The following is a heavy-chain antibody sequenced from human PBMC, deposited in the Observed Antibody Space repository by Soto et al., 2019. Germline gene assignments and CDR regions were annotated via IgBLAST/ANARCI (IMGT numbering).Heavy chain of an antibody. CDR2: IYSSGST. CDR1: GGSISSSSFY. Sequence: SETLSLTCTVSGGSISSSSFYWGWIRQPPGKGLEWIGTIYSSGSTYYNPSLKSRVTISVDTSKNQFSLKLSSVTAADTAVYYCARPREMSTLLHGFDIWGQGTMVTVSS. V-gene: IGHV4-39*01. D-gene: IGHD4-4*01. CDR3: ARPREMSTLLHGFDI. J-gene: IGHJ3*02.